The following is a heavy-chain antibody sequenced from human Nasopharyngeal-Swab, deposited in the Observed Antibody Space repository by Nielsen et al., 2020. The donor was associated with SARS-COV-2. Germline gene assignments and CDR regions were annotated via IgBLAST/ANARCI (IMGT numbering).Heavy chain of an antibody. CDR1: GDSVSSHSAG. Sequence: SQTLSLTCAISGDSVSSHSAGWNWIRQSPSRGLEWLGRTLYRSKWYNDYAESVKSRIAVNPDTSKNQFSLQLNSVTPEDTAVYYYARGRDFSFDSWGQGTLVTASS. V-gene: IGHV6-1*01. CDR3: ARGRDFSFDS. CDR2: TLYRSKWYN. J-gene: IGHJ4*02. D-gene: IGHD3-3*01.